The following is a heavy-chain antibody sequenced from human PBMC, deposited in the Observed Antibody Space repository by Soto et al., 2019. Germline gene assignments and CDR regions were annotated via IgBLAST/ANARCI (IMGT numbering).Heavy chain of an antibody. CDR1: GYTFTSYA. V-gene: IGHV1-3*01. D-gene: IGHD6-25*01. CDR2: INAGNGNT. Sequence: QVQLVQSGAEVKKPGASVKVSCKASGYTFTSYAMHWVRQAPGQRLEWMGWINAGNGNTKYSQKFQGRVTITRDTSASKAYMELSSLRSEDTAVYYCARVHGSSIGDLWGRGTLVTVSS. CDR3: ARVHGSSIGDL. J-gene: IGHJ2*01.